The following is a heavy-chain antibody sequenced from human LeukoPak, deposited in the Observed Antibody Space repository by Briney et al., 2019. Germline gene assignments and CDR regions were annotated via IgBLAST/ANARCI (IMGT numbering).Heavy chain of an antibody. CDR1: GYRFTSYW. Sequence: GGSLQISCKGSGYRFTSYWIGWVRPLPGKGLEWMGIIYPGDSDTRYSPSFQGQVTISADKSISTAYLQWSSLKASDTAMYYCARQSGSYYYFDYWGQGTLVTVSS. CDR3: ARQSGSYYYFDY. CDR2: IYPGDSDT. J-gene: IGHJ4*02. D-gene: IGHD1-26*01. V-gene: IGHV5-51*01.